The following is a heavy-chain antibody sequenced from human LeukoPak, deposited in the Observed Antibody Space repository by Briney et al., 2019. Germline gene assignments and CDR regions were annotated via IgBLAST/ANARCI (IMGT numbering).Heavy chain of an antibody. CDR3: ARDSSGWPGYQYYFDY. V-gene: IGHV4-59*01. Sequence: PSETLSLTCTVSGGSISSYYWSWIRQPPGKGLEWIGYIYYSGSTNYNPSLKSRVTISVDTSKNQFSLKLSSVTAADTAVYYCARDSSGWPGYQYYFDYWGQGTLVTVSS. CDR2: IYYSGST. D-gene: IGHD6-19*01. J-gene: IGHJ4*02. CDR1: GGSISSYY.